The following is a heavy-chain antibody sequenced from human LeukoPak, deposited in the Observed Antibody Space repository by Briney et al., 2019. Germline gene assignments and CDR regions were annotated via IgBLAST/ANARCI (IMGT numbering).Heavy chain of an antibody. CDR1: GGTFSSYA. V-gene: IGHV1-69*05. J-gene: IGHJ4*02. Sequence: GASVKVSCKASGGTFSSYAISWVRPAPGQGLEWMGRIIPIFGTANYAQKFQGRVTITTDESTSTAYMELSSLRSEDTAVYYCASDGSYYGPLGNWGQGTLVTVSS. CDR2: IIPIFGTA. CDR3: ASDGSYYGPLGN. D-gene: IGHD1-26*01.